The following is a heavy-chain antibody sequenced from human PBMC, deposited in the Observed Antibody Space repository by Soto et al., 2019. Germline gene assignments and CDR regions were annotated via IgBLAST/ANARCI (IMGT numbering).Heavy chain of an antibody. Sequence: QVQLQESGPGLVKPSQTLSLTCTVSGGSISSGGYYWSWIRQHPGKGLEWIGYIYYSGSTYYNPSLNSRVTISVDTSKNQFSLKLSSVTAADTAVYYCARVGMTTGIYYYYGMDVWGQGTTVTVSS. CDR2: IYYSGST. J-gene: IGHJ6*02. V-gene: IGHV4-31*03. CDR1: GGSISSGGYY. CDR3: ARVGMTTGIYYYYGMDV. D-gene: IGHD4-4*01.